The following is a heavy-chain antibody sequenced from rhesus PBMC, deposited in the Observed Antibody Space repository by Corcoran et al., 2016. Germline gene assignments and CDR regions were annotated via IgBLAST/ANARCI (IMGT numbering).Heavy chain of an antibody. J-gene: IGHJ4*01. CDR1: GVLFLSSL. D-gene: IGHD3-40*01. CDR3: TDAYDIEY. V-gene: IGHV3S42*01. CDR2: IDNGESRT. Sequence: EGQLLGSGGCLAKSGEFRGSSFCAPGVLFLSSLSIVGRKIPGKGLVWISGIDNGESRTYYADSVKGRFTISRDNSKNTRSLQMNSLRAEDTAVYYCTDAYDIEYWGQGVQVTVSA.